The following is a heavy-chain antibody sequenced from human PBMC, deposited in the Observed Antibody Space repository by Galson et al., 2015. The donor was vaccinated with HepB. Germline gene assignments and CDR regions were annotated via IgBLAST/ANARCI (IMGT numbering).Heavy chain of an antibody. CDR2: ISSSGTV. J-gene: IGHJ6*03. Sequence: SLRLSCAASGFFFSDYNMNWVRQAPGKGLEWVSSISSSGTVYYADSLKDRSTIPRDNAKNSLDLQVNSLRAEDTAVYYCARDLFAVSPPPTNYMDVWGTGTTVTVSS. V-gene: IGHV3-69-1*01. D-gene: IGHD3-3*01. CDR1: GFFFSDYN. CDR3: ARDLFAVSPPPTNYMDV.